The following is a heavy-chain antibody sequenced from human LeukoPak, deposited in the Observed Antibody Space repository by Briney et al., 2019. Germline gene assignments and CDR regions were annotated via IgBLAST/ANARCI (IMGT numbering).Heavy chain of an antibody. CDR2: IYHSGST. CDR1: GGSISSGGYS. Sequence: PSETLSLTCAVSGGSISSGGYSWSWIRQPPGKGLEWIGYIYHSGSTYYNPSLKSRVTISVDRSKNQFSLKLSSVTAADTAVYYCARGDYDSSGYPAPLADYWGQGTLVTVSS. CDR3: ARGDYDSSGYPAPLADY. D-gene: IGHD3-22*01. J-gene: IGHJ4*02. V-gene: IGHV4-30-2*01.